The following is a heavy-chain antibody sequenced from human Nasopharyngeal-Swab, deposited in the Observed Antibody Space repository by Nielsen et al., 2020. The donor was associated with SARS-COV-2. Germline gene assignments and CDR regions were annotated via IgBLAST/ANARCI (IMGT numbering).Heavy chain of an antibody. CDR2: IDPFSGST. CDR1: GFTFTSYY. V-gene: IGHV1-46*01. D-gene: IGHD2-21*02. Sequence: ASVKVSCKASGFTFTSYYFNWVRQAPGQGLEWMGMIDPFSGSTSYAQRFQGRITVTRDTSTSTVFMEVRSLTPEDTAVYYCTRDQGGGDPYDSWGQGTLVTVSS. J-gene: IGHJ4*02. CDR3: TRDQGGGDPYDS.